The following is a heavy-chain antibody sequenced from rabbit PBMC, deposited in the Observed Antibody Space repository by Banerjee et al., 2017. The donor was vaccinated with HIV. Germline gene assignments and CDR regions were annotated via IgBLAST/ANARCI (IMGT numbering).Heavy chain of an antibody. J-gene: IGHJ4*01. CDR1: GFSFSSSYW. CDR2: IHAGSSGST. CDR3: ARDAGHAYAYFTL. D-gene: IGHD6-1*01. V-gene: IGHV1S45*01. Sequence: QEQLVESGGGLVQPGGTLPLTCKASGFSFSSSYWICWVRQAPGKGLEWIACIHAGSSGSTYYASWAKGRFTISKTSSTAVTLQMTSLTAADTATYFCARDAGHAYAYFTLWGQGTLVTVS.